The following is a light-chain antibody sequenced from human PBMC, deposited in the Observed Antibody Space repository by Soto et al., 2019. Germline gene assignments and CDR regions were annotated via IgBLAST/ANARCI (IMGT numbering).Light chain of an antibody. CDR2: GNS. V-gene: IGLV1-40*01. CDR1: SPKIGAGYD. Sequence: QSALTQPPPVSGAPRHRATHPCTRSSPKIGAGYDVHWYQQLPGTAPKLLIYGNSNRPSGVPDRFSGSKSGTSASLAITGLQAEDEADYYCQSYDSSLSGYVFGTGTKVTVL. CDR3: QSYDSSLSGYV. J-gene: IGLJ1*01.